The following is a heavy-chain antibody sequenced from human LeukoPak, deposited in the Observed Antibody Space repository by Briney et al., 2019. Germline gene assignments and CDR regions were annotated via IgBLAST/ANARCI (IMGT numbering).Heavy chain of an antibody. D-gene: IGHD3-3*01. J-gene: IGHJ4*02. Sequence: GGSLRLSCAASGFTFDDYAMHWVRQAPGKGLEWVSGISWNSGSIGYADSVKGRFTISRDNAKNSLYLQMNSLRAGDMALYYCAKGGTIFGVVTTSGAFDYWGQGTLVTVSS. CDR3: AKGGTIFGVVTTSGAFDY. V-gene: IGHV3-9*03. CDR1: GFTFDDYA. CDR2: ISWNSGSI.